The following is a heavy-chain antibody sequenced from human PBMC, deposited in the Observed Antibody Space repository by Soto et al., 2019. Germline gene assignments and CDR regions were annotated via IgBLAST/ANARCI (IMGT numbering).Heavy chain of an antibody. CDR3: ARGAFCGGAPGCRDMDV. CDR1: GYKFISHS. CDR2: ISAYNGNT. J-gene: IGHJ6*02. D-gene: IGHD2-21*01. Sequence: QIQLVQSGGEVKKPEASVKVSCKSSGYKFISHSITWVRQAPGQGLEWMGRISAYNGNTNYAQKLQGRVTMTTDTSTNTAYMELRSLRSDDTAVYYCARGAFCGGAPGCRDMDVWGQGTTVTVSS. V-gene: IGHV1-18*01.